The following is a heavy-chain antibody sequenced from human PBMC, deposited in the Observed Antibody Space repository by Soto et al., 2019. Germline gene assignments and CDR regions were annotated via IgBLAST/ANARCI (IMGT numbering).Heavy chain of an antibody. J-gene: IGHJ3*02. CDR1: GFTFSSYA. CDR2: ISSDGGST. Sequence: PGGSLRLSCAASGFTFSSYAMHWVRQAPGKGLEYVSRISSDGGSTYYANSVKGRFTISRDNSKNTLYLQMGSLRAEDLAVYFCARDRAATVTFDAFDIWGQGTMVTVSS. CDR3: ARDRAATVTFDAFDI. V-gene: IGHV3-64*01. D-gene: IGHD5-18*01.